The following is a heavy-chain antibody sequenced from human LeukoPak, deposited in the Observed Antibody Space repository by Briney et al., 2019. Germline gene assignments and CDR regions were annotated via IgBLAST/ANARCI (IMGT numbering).Heavy chain of an antibody. D-gene: IGHD3-22*01. V-gene: IGHV1-69*05. J-gene: IGHJ3*02. CDR1: GGTFSSYA. CDR3: ARDDEGYYDSSGFLDAFDI. Sequence: SVKVSCKAPGGTFSSYAISWVRQAPGQGLEWMGGIIPIFGTANYAQKFQGRVTITTDESTSTAYMELSSLRSEDTVVYYCARDDEGYYDSSGFLDAFDIWGQGTMVTVSS. CDR2: IIPIFGTA.